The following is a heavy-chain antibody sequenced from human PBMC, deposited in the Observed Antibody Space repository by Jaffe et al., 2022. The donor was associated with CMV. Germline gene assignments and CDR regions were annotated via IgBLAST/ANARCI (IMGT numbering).Heavy chain of an antibody. V-gene: IGHV3-74*01. J-gene: IGHJ5*02. CDR3: ARDHCSGGSCYTDNWFDP. Sequence: EVQLVESGGGLVQPGGSLRLSCAASGFTFSSYWMHWVRQAPGKGLVWVSRINSDGSSTSYADSVKGRFTISRDNAKNTLYLQMNSLRAEDTAVYYCARDHCSGGSCYTDNWFDPWGQGTLVTVSS. CDR2: INSDGSST. D-gene: IGHD2-15*01. CDR1: GFTFSSYW.